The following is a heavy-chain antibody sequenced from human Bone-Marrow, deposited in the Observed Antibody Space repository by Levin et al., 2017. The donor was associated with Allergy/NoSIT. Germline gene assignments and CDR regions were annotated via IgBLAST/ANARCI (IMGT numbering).Heavy chain of an antibody. CDR1: GFTFSIYS. D-gene: IGHD2-8*02. CDR3: ARGIIGDVRVAHKVPFDI. Sequence: SGGSLRLSCTVSGFTFSIYSINWVRQAPGKGLEWVSSISSSGSDMYYVDSVKGRFTISRDNAKNSLTLQMNSLRAEDTAVYYCARGIIGDVRVAHKVPFDIWGQGTMVSVSS. V-gene: IGHV3-21*01. CDR2: ISSSGSDM. J-gene: IGHJ3*02.